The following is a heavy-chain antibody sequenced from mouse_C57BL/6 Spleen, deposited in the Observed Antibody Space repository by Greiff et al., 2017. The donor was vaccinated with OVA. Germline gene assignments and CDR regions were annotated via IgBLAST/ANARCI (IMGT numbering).Heavy chain of an antibody. CDR3: ARDQEDYFDD. CDR2: ISYDGSN. Sequence: EVKLLESGPGLVKPSPSLSLTCSVTGYSITSGYYWNWIRQFPGNKLEWMGYISYDGSNNYNPSLKNRISITRDTSKNQFFLKLNSVTTEDTATYYCARDQEDYFDDWGQGTTLTVSS. J-gene: IGHJ2*01. CDR1: GYSITSGYY. D-gene: IGHD3-2*02. V-gene: IGHV3-6*01.